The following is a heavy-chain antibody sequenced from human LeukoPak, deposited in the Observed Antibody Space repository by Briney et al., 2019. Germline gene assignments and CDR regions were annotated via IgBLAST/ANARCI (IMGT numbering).Heavy chain of an antibody. V-gene: IGHV3-30-3*01. CDR1: GFTFSSYA. J-gene: IGHJ3*02. CDR2: ISYDGSNK. Sequence: PGRSLRLSCAASGFTFSSYAMHWVRQAPGKGLEWVAVISYDGSNKYYADAVKGRFTISRDNSKNTLYLQMNSLRAEDTAVYYCARSTHSDAFDIWGQGTMVTVSS. CDR3: ARSTHSDAFDI.